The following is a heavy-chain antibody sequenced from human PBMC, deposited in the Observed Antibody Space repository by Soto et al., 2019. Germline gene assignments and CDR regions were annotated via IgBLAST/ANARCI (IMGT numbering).Heavy chain of an antibody. CDR3: ARDMSGGSSWYEFDS. D-gene: IGHD6-13*01. J-gene: IGHJ4*02. CDR2: VYHTGTT. CDR1: GDSIRSSY. V-gene: IGHV4-59*01. Sequence: LETLSLTCTVSGDSIRSSYWSWVRQPPGRGLEWIGYVYHTGTTNSNPSLKSRVTISADTSKNLFSLKLISVTPADTAVYFCARDMSGGSSWYEFDSWGPGTLVTVSS.